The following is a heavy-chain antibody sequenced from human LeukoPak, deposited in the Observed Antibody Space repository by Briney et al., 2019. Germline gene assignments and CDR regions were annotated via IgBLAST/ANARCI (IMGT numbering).Heavy chain of an antibody. D-gene: IGHD6-6*01. CDR2: IIPIFGTA. CDR1: GGTFSSYA. Sequence: SSVKVSCKASGGTFSSYAISWVRQAPGQGLEWMGGIIPIFGTANYAQKFQGRVTITADESTSTAYMELSSLRSEDTAVYYCVRGDTYSSFRWFDPWGQGALVTVSS. CDR3: VRGDTYSSFRWFDP. J-gene: IGHJ5*02. V-gene: IGHV1-69*01.